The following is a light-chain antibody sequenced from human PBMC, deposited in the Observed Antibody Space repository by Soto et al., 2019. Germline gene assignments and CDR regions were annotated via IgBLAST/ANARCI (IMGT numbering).Light chain of an antibody. Sequence: PGARAPLSCMASQSVSSYLAWYQQKGGQAPRLLIYDASNRATGIPARFSGSGSGTDFSLTISSLEPEDFAVYYCQQRSNWPLTFGGGTKVDIK. J-gene: IGKJ4*01. V-gene: IGKV3-11*01. CDR3: QQRSNWPLT. CDR1: QSVSSY. CDR2: DAS.